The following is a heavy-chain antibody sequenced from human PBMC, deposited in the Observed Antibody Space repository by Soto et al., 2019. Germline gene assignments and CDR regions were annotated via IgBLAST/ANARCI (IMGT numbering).Heavy chain of an antibody. J-gene: IGHJ3*02. CDR1: GFTFSSYA. D-gene: IGHD2-21*02. CDR3: SKVGREFCGRDCHLSGAFDI. V-gene: IGHV3-23*01. Sequence: GGSLRLSCAASGFTFSSYAMSWVRQAPGKGLEWVSAISGSGGSTYYADSVKGRFTISRDNSKNTLYLQMNSLRAEDTAVYYWSKVGREFCGRDCHLSGAFDIWGQGTMVTVSS. CDR2: ISGSGGST.